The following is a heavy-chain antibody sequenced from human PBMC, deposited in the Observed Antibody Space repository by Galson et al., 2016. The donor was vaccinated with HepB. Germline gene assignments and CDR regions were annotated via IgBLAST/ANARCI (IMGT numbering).Heavy chain of an antibody. CDR2: TYYSGTT. J-gene: IGHJ5*02. Sequence: SETLSLTCAVSGDSISSGTYYWDWIRQPPGKGLEWIGSTYYSGTTYYTPSLKSRVTISVDTSKNHFFLQLNSVSAADTAVYYCARRRIGAAGTWRWIDPWGQGTRVTVSS. D-gene: IGHD6-13*01. CDR3: ARRRIGAAGTWRWIDP. V-gene: IGHV4-39*02. CDR1: GDSISSGTYY.